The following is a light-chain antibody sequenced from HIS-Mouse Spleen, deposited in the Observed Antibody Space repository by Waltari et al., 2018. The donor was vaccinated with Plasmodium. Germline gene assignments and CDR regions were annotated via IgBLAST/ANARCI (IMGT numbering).Light chain of an antibody. V-gene: IGLV3-10*01. CDR2: EDS. CDR1: ALPNKC. Sequence: SYELTQPPSVSVSPGQTPRITCSGDALPNKCAYWYQQKSGQAPVLVIDEDSKRPSGIPEGVSGSSSGKRATLTISGAQVEDEADYYCYSTDSSGNHRVFGGGTKLTVL. J-gene: IGLJ3*02. CDR3: YSTDSSGNHRV.